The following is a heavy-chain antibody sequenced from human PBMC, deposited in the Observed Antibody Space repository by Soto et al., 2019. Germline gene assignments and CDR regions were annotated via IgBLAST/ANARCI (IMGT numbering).Heavy chain of an antibody. J-gene: IGHJ3*02. Sequence: QVQLVQSGVEVKKPGASVKVSCKASGYTFTSYAMHWVRQAPGQRLEWMGWINAGNGNTKYSQKFQGRVTITRDTSASTAYMELSSLRSEDTAVYYCARDTSYSDHDAFDIWGQGTMVTVSS. CDR3: ARDTSYSDHDAFDI. CDR1: GYTFTSYA. V-gene: IGHV1-3*01. D-gene: IGHD2-21*01. CDR2: INAGNGNT.